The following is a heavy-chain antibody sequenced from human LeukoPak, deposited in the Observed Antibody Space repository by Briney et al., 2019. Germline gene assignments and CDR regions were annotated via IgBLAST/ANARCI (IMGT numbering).Heavy chain of an antibody. D-gene: IGHD1-26*01. CDR2: ISYDGSNK. V-gene: IGHV3-30*04. J-gene: IGHJ4*02. CDR3: ARGTLGTTTVDY. Sequence: GGSLRLSCAASGFTFSSYAMHWVRQAPGKGLEWVAVISYDGSNKYYADSVKGRFTISRDNSKNTLYLQMNSLRAEDTAVYYCARGTLGTTTVDYWGQGTLVTVSS. CDR1: GFTFSSYA.